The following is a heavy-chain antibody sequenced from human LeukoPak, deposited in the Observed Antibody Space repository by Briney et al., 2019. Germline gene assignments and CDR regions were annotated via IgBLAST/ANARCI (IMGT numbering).Heavy chain of an antibody. CDR2: ISGSGGST. CDR3: ASAASSSWHYFDY. V-gene: IGHV3-23*01. Sequence: GGSLRLSCAASGFTFSSYALSWVRQAPGKGLEWVSAISGSGGSTYYADSVKGRFTISRDNSKNTLYLQMNSLRAEDTAVYYCASAASSSWHYFDYWGQGTLVTVSS. D-gene: IGHD6-13*01. J-gene: IGHJ4*02. CDR1: GFTFSSYA.